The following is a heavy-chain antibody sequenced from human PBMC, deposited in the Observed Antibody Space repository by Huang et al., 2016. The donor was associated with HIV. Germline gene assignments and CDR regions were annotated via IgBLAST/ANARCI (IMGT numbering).Heavy chain of an antibody. CDR2: IRYDGTNK. Sequence: QVQLVESGGGVVQPGGSLRLSCAASGFTSSSYGIHWVRQAPGKGLEWVAFIRYDGTNKYDADSGKGRFTISRDNSKNTLYLQVNSLRADDTAVYYCAKPVSGSYTGFNYWGQGTLVTVSS. D-gene: IGHD1-26*01. J-gene: IGHJ4*02. CDR1: GFTSSSYG. V-gene: IGHV3-30*02. CDR3: AKPVSGSYTGFNY.